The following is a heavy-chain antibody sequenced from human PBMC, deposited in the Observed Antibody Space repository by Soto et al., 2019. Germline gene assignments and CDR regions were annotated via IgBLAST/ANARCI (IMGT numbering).Heavy chain of an antibody. J-gene: IGHJ6*02. CDR1: GYTFTSYY. Sequence: ASVKVSCKASGYTFTSYYMHWVRQAPGQGLEWMGIINPSGGSTSYAQKFQGRVTMTRDTSTSTVYMELSSLRSEDTAVYYCATPLPAANGGWLRYYYYGMDVWGQGTTVTVSS. CDR2: INPSGGST. D-gene: IGHD2-2*01. CDR3: ATPLPAANGGWLRYYYYGMDV. V-gene: IGHV1-46*03.